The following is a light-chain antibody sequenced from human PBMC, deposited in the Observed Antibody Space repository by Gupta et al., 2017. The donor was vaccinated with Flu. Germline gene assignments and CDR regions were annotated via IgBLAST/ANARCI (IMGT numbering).Light chain of an antibody. Sequence: EIVLTQSPATLSLSPGERATLSCRASQSVSSYLAWYKQKPGQAPRLLIYDASNRDTGIPARFSGSGCGKDFTLTISSREPEDFAVYYCQQRSNWPLFTFGQGTKMEIK. CDR2: DAS. J-gene: IGKJ2*01. CDR1: QSVSSY. CDR3: QQRSNWPLFT. V-gene: IGKV3-11*01.